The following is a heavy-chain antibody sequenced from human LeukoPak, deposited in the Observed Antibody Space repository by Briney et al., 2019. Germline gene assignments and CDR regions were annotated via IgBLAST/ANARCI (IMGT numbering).Heavy chain of an antibody. CDR3: TRGPPVSTGGYSYFDD. CDR1: GHTFSNYG. Sequence: ASVKVSCKASGHTFSNYGIHWVRQAPGQAPEWTGWISAHSGDTNYAKKLQGRVTMTTDKSMNTAYMELRSLTFDDTAVYYCTRGPPVSTGGYSYFDDWGQGTLVTVSS. CDR2: ISAHSGDT. J-gene: IGHJ4*02. D-gene: IGHD1-26*01. V-gene: IGHV1-18*01.